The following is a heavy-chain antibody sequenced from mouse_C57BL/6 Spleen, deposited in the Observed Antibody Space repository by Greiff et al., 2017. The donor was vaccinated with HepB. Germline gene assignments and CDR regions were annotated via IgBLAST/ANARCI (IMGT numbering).Heavy chain of an antibody. J-gene: IGHJ4*01. CDR1: GFNIKDYY. CDR2: IDPEDGDT. D-gene: IGHD2-5*01. V-gene: IGHV14-1*01. Sequence: EVQLQQSGAELVRPGASVKLSCTASGFNIKDYYMHWVKQRPEQGLEWIGRIDPEDGDTEYAPKFQGKATMTADTSSNTAYLQLSSLTSEDTAVYYCTDYYSNYEDYYAMDYWGQGTSVTVSS. CDR3: TDYYSNYEDYYAMDY.